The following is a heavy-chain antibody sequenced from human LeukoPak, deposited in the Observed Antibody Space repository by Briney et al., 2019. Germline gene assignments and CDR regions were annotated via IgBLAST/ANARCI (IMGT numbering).Heavy chain of an antibody. D-gene: IGHD5-12*01. CDR2: ISSSGSV. CDR1: RGSISGSIRSYY. J-gene: IGHJ4*02. CDR3: ARIPLGYSRAYYFDY. V-gene: IGHV4-4*09. Sequence: SETLSLTCTVSRGSISGSIRSYYWSWLRQPPGKGLEWIGYISSSGSVNDNPSLRSRVTISVDTSKNQFSLNLSSVSAADTAVYYCARIPLGYSRAYYFDYWGQGTLVTVSP.